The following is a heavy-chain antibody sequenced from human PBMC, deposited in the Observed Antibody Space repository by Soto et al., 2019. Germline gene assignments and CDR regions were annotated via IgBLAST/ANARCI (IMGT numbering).Heavy chain of an antibody. J-gene: IGHJ6*02. CDR3: AKGRTYSSGWYYGLDV. CDR1: GFPFSFYG. CDR2: IVSDGSAI. D-gene: IGHD6-19*01. V-gene: IGHV3-33*06. Sequence: GGSLILSCAVSGFPFSFYGFHWVRQSLGKGLEWLGVIVSDGSAIYHADSLEGRFFISRDNSKDILYLQMNSLRAEDTAVYYCAKGRTYSSGWYYGLDVWGQGTTVTVS.